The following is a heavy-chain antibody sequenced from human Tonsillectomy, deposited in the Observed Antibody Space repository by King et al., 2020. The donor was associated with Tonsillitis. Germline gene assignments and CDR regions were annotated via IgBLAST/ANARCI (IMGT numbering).Heavy chain of an antibody. J-gene: IGHJ4*02. Sequence: VQLVESGGGLVQPGGSLRLSCAASGFTFSSYSMNWVRQAPGKGLEGVSYISSSSSTIYYADSVKGRFTISRDNAKNSLYLQMNSLRAEDTAVYYCAGRVYWGQGTLVTVSS. V-gene: IGHV3-48*01. CDR3: AGRVY. CDR1: GFTFSSYS. CDR2: ISSSSSTI. D-gene: IGHD2-8*01.